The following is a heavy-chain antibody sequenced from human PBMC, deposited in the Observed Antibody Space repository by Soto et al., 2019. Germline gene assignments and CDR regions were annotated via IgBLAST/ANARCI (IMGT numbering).Heavy chain of an antibody. D-gene: IGHD6-6*01. CDR3: VRDRQLGV. Sequence: EGQLLESGGRLVQPGESLRLSCAASGFTFSIYAMSWARQAPGKGLEWVSVIDASGGTTYTDSVKGRFTISRDNSKNTLYLQMNSLRVEDTAVYYCVRDRQLGVWGQGTTVTVSS. CDR2: IDASGGTT. J-gene: IGHJ6*02. V-gene: IGHV3-23*01. CDR1: GFTFSIYA.